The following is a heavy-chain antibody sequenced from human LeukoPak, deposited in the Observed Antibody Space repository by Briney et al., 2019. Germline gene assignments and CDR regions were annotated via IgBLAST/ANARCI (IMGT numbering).Heavy chain of an antibody. CDR1: GFTFSSYI. CDR2: ISSSSSYI. Sequence: GGALRLSCAASGFTFSSYIMNWVRQPPGKGLEWVSSISSSSSYIYYADSVRGRLTISRDNARNSLYLQMNSMRAEDTTVYYCARDRGSGYYDSSGYYYDTSFDYWGQGTLVTVSS. J-gene: IGHJ4*02. CDR3: ARDRGSGYYDSSGYYYDTSFDY. D-gene: IGHD3-22*01. V-gene: IGHV3-21*01.